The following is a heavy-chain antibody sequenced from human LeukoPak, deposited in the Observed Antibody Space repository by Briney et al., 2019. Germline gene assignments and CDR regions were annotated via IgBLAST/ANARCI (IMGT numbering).Heavy chain of an antibody. V-gene: IGHV1-18*01. CDR1: GYTFTSYG. D-gene: IGHD3-9*01. CDR3: ARGAFFDIVTGYLDY. J-gene: IGHJ4*02. CDR2: ISAYNGNT. Sequence: ASVKVSCKASGYTFTSYGISWVRQAPGQGLEWMGWISAYNGNTNYAQKLQGRVTMTTDTSTSTAYMELRSLRSDDTAVYYCARGAFFDIVTGYLDYWGKGNLVTVSS.